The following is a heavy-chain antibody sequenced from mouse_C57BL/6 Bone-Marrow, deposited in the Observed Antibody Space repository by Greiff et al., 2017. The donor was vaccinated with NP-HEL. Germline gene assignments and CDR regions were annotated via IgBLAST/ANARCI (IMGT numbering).Heavy chain of an antibody. Sequence: QVQLQQPGAELVKPGASVKLSCKASGYTFTSYWMHWVKQRPGQGLEWIGMIHPNSGSTNYNEKLKSKATLTVDKSSSTAYMQLSSLTSEDSAVDYCARNYGGSWFAYWGQGTLVTVSA. CDR3: ARNYGGSWFAY. CDR2: IHPNSGST. J-gene: IGHJ3*01. CDR1: GYTFTSYW. D-gene: IGHD1-1*01. V-gene: IGHV1-64*01.